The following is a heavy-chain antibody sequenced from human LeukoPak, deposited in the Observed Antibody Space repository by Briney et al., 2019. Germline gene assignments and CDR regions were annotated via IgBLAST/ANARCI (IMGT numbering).Heavy chain of an antibody. V-gene: IGHV1-18*01. CDR2: ISAYNGNT. CDR3: ARPRGYDFWSGYYTGKYYFDY. D-gene: IGHD3-3*01. Sequence: GASVKVSCKASGYTFTSYGISWVRQAPGQGLEWVGWISAYNGNTNYAQKLQGRVTMTTDTSTSTAYMELRSLRSDDTAVYYCARPRGYDFWSGYYTGKYYFDYWGQGTLVTVSS. J-gene: IGHJ4*02. CDR1: GYTFTSYG.